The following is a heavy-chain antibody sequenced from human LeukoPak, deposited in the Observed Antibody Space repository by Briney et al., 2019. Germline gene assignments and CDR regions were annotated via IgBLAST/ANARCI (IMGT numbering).Heavy chain of an antibody. V-gene: IGHV3-9*01. CDR1: GFTFDDYA. D-gene: IGHD1/OR15-1a*01. Sequence: HPGRSLRLSCAASGFTFDDYAMQWVRQAPGKGLEWVSGTSWNGGSIAYADSVKGRFTISRDNAKNSLYLQMNSLRAEDTAVYYCAREIRTTLGYNWFDPWGQGTLVTVSS. CDR2: TSWNGGSI. CDR3: AREIRTTLGYNWFDP. J-gene: IGHJ5*02.